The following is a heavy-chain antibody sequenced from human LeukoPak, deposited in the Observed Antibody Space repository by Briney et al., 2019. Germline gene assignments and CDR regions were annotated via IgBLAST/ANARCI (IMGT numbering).Heavy chain of an antibody. V-gene: IGHV3-23*01. D-gene: IGHD3-10*01. CDR3: AKVGEPYGSGSYYVDY. CDR2: ISTRGGTT. Sequence: GGSLRLSCAASGFTFSNYAMSWVRQAPGKGLEWVSAISTRGGTTYYADSVKGRFTISRDNSKNTLYLQLNSLRADDTAVYYCAKVGEPYGSGSYYVDYWGQGTVVTVSS. J-gene: IGHJ4*02. CDR1: GFTFSNYA.